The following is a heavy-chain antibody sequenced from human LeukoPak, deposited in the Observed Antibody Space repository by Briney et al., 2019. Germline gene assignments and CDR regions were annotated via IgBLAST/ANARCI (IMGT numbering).Heavy chain of an antibody. CDR2: IRYDGSNK. J-gene: IGHJ4*02. CDR3: AKDLSSSGYVDYFDY. CDR1: GVTFSSDG. Sequence: GSLRLSCAAAGVTFSSDGMHWFRQAPGRGLVWVAFIRYDGSNKYYADSVKGRFTISRDNSKNTLYLQMNSLTAEDTAVYYCAKDLSSSGYVDYFDYWGTGTMVTVSS. D-gene: IGHD3-22*01. V-gene: IGHV3-30*02.